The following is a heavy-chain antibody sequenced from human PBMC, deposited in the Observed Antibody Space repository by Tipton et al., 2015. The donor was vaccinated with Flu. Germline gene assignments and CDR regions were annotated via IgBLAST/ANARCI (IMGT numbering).Heavy chain of an antibody. CDR2: IYLSGST. Sequence: TLSLTCTVSGGSIISSDYYWGWIRQPPGKGLEWIGSIYLSGSTDYNPTLRSPVTISVDTSKNQFSLKLSSVTAADTAVYYCARRYYDSSGPLDYWGQGTLVTVSS. CDR1: GGSIISSDYY. V-gene: IGHV4-39*07. J-gene: IGHJ4*02. CDR3: ARRYYDSSGPLDY. D-gene: IGHD3-22*01.